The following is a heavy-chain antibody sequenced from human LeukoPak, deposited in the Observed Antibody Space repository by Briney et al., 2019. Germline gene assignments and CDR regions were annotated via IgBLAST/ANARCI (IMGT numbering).Heavy chain of an antibody. CDR3: ARGWITGTPDAFDI. J-gene: IGHJ3*02. CDR2: IYSGGST. CDR1: GFTVSSNY. V-gene: IGHV3-66*01. D-gene: IGHD1-20*01. Sequence: GRSLRLSCAASGFTVSSNYMSWVRQAPGKGLEWVSVIYSGGSTYYADSVKGRFTISRDNSKNTLYLQMNSLRAEDTAVYYCARGWITGTPDAFDIWGQGTMVTVSS.